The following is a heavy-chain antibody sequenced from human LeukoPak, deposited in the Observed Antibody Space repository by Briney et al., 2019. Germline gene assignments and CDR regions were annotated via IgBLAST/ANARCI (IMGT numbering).Heavy chain of an antibody. CDR1: GFTFSDYW. CDR3: RSGGAAPGRFDN. D-gene: IGHD4-23*01. CDR2: IKYDGTEE. V-gene: IGHV3-7*01. Sequence: GGSLRLSCAASGFTFSDYWMSWMRQAPGKGLEWVANIKYDGTEEYYVESVKGRFTISRDNAKNSLYLQLNSLRVDDTAVYYCRSGGAAPGRFDNWGQGTLVTVSP. J-gene: IGHJ4*02.